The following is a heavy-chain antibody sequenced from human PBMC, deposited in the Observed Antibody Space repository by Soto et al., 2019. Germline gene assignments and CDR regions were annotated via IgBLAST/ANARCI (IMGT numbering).Heavy chain of an antibody. V-gene: IGHV3-33*01. D-gene: IGHD2-2*01. CDR2: IWYDGSNK. CDR3: ARDRWPDCSSTSCYLGYGMDV. Sequence: QVQLVESGGGVVQPGRSLRLSCAASGFTFSSYGMHWVRQAPGKGLEWVPVIWYDGSNKYYADSVKGRLTISRDNSKNTLYMQMNSLRAEDTAVYYCARDRWPDCSSTSCYLGYGMDVCGQGTTVTVSS. J-gene: IGHJ6*02. CDR1: GFTFSSYG.